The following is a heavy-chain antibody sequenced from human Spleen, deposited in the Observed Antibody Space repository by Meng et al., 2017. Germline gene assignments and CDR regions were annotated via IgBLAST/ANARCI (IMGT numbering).Heavy chain of an antibody. CDR3: AKGCSLRSETSCYAGASNFDY. CDR2: INPNSSGT. CDR1: GYTFTGYY. V-gene: IGHV1-2*05. D-gene: IGHD2-2*01. Sequence: ASVTVSCKASGYTFTGYYMHWVRQAPGQGLEWMGRINPNSSGTNYAQKLQGRVTMTRNTSISTACMELSRLRTEGTDVHYCAKGCSLRSETSCYAGASNFDYWGQGTLVTVSS. J-gene: IGHJ4*02.